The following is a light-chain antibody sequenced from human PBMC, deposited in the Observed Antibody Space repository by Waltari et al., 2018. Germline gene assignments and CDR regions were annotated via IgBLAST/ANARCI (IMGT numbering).Light chain of an antibody. Sequence: QSALTQPASVSGSPGQSITIPCPGTSSAVGAYNYISWYRPPPGKVPKLLVFDVTKRPSGVSNRFSGSKSGNTASLTISGLQAEDEADYYCSSYTTTTTLVFGGGTKVTVL. CDR1: SSAVGAYNY. V-gene: IGLV2-14*03. J-gene: IGLJ2*01. CDR2: DVT. CDR3: SSYTTTTTLV.